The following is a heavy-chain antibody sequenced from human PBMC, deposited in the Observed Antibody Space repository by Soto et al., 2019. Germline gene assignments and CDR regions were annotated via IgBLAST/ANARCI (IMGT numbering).Heavy chain of an antibody. CDR2: IIPIFGTA. CDR1: GGTFSSYA. Sequence: GASVKVSCKASGGTFSSYAISWVRQAPGQGLEWMGGIIPIFGTANYAQKFQGRVTITADESTSTAYMELSSLRSEDTAVYYCARVGGNYQHYYYYGMDVWGQGTTVTVSS. J-gene: IGHJ6*02. V-gene: IGHV1-69*13. D-gene: IGHD4-4*01. CDR3: ARVGGNYQHYYYYGMDV.